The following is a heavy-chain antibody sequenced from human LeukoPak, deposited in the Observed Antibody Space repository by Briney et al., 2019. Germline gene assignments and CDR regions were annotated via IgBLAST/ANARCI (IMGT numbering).Heavy chain of an antibody. Sequence: ASVKISCKASGCTFTDYYMRWVQQAPGKGLEWMGLVDPVDGETKYAEKFQGRVTITADTSTGTAYMELSSLRSEDTAVYYCALTNLPGAFDIWGPGTMVTVSS. CDR3: ALTNLPGAFDI. D-gene: IGHD2-8*01. J-gene: IGHJ3*02. CDR1: GCTFTDYY. V-gene: IGHV1-69-2*01. CDR2: VDPVDGET.